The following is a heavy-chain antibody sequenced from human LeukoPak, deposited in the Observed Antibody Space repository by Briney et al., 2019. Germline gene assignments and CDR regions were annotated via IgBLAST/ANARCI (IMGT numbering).Heavy chain of an antibody. CDR2: IYSSVST. CDR1: GGSVSSGSYY. V-gene: IGHV4-61*01. CDR3: VRDEWFGY. D-gene: IGHD3-10*01. J-gene: IGHJ4*02. Sequence: SETLSLTCTVSGGSVSSGSYYCSWIRQPPGKGLEWIGYIYSSVSTKYNTSLKSRVTISVDTSKNQVSLNLSSVTATDTAVYYCVRDEWFGYWGQGTLVTVSS.